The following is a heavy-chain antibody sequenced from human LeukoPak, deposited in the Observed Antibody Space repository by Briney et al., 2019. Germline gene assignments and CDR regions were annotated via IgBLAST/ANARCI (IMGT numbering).Heavy chain of an antibody. CDR2: IYHSGRT. J-gene: IGHJ3*02. D-gene: IGHD6-13*01. CDR3: ARGRAAADAFEI. CDR1: GGSISNYY. V-gene: IGHV4-59*01. Sequence: PSETLSLTCTVSGGSISNYYWSWIRQPPGKRLEWIGYIYHSGRTNYNPSLKSRVTISVDTSKNQFSVKLSSVTAADTAVYYCARGRAAADAFEIWGQGTMVTVSS.